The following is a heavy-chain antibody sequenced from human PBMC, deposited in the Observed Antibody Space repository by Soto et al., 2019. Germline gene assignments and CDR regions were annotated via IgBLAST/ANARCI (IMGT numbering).Heavy chain of an antibody. Sequence: QVQLVQSGADVQKPGSSVKVSCKTSGGPFGSSAISWVRQAPAQGLEWMGAIIPVFDKANYAQNFQGRLTMTADEPTGTVFMQLSSLRSEETAVYFCATLRRDWGAAVDFWGLGTFVNVSS. CDR3: ATLRRDWGAAVDF. CDR2: IIPVFDKA. CDR1: GGPFGSSA. D-gene: IGHD3-16*01. V-gene: IGHV1-69*01. J-gene: IGHJ3*01.